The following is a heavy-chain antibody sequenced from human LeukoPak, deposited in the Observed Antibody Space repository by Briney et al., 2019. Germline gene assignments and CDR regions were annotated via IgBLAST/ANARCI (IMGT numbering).Heavy chain of an antibody. CDR3: ARDRLYSFDY. J-gene: IGHJ4*02. CDR2: INSDGSST. Sequence: GGSLRLSCAASGFTFDDYGMSWVRQAPGKGLVWVSRINSDGSSTSYADSVKGRFTIPRDNAKNTLFLQMNSLRVEDTAVYYCARDRLYSFDYWGQGTLVTVSS. CDR1: GFTFDDYG. V-gene: IGHV3-74*01. D-gene: IGHD2-21*01.